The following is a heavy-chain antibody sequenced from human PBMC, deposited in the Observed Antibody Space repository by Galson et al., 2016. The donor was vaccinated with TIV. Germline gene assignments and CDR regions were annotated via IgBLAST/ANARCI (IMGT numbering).Heavy chain of an antibody. J-gene: IGHJ5*02. Sequence: LSLTCSVSGGAISDYYWTWMRQPPGKGLEWLGSFYYSGNTNYNPSFKSRVTISVDTSKNQFSLRLNSVTAADTAVYYCAREEKGGAARSNYFEPWGQGTQVTV. V-gene: IGHV4-59*01. CDR2: FYYSGNT. CDR1: GGAISDYY. CDR3: AREEKGGAARSNYFEP. D-gene: IGHD3-16*01.